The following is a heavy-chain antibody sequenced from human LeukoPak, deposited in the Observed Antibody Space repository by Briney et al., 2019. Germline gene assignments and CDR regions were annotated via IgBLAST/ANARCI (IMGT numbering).Heavy chain of an antibody. V-gene: IGHV3-7*01. CDR2: MKEDGSQE. CDR1: GGSISSRNYY. Sequence: PSETLSLTCTVSGGSISSRNYYWGWVRQSPGKGLEWVANMKEDGSQETYVDSVKGRFTISRDNAKNSLYLQMNNVRAEDTAVYYCARYSYKHDCWGQGTLVTVSS. J-gene: IGHJ4*02. CDR3: ARYSYKHDC. D-gene: IGHD2-15*01.